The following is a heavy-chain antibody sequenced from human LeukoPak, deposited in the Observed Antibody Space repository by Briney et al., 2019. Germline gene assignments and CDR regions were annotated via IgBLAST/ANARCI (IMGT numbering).Heavy chain of an antibody. Sequence: SETLSLTCTVSGGSINNDNYYWGWIRQSPGKGLEWIGNIYYSGNSGNTYYNPSLKSRVTISVDTAKNQFSLNLSSVTAADTALYCCARLRGTGGYYFYYYFDSWGLGTLVSVSS. D-gene: IGHD2-8*02. J-gene: IGHJ4*02. CDR1: GGSINNDNYY. V-gene: IGHV4-39*01. CDR2: IYYSGNSGNT. CDR3: ARLRGTGGYYFYYYFDS.